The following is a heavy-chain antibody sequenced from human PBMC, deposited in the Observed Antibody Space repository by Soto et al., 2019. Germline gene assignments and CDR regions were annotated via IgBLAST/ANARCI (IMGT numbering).Heavy chain of an antibody. V-gene: IGHV1-69*13. CDR2: IIPIFGTA. D-gene: IGHD3-9*01. Sequence: SVKVSCKASGGTFSNLVISWVRQAPGQGLEWMGGIIPIFGTANYAQKFQGRVTIIADESTSTAYMELTSLRSEDTAVFYCERAPILTGVTVYENAFEYWGQGTLITVSS. CDR3: ERAPILTGVTVYENAFEY. J-gene: IGHJ4*02. CDR1: GGTFSNLV.